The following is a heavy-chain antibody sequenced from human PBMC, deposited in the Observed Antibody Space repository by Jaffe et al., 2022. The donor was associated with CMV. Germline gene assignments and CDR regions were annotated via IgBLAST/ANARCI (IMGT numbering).Heavy chain of an antibody. CDR1: GFTFSSYG. Sequence: QVQLVESGGGVVQPGRSLRLSCAASGFTFSSYGMHWVRQAPGKGLEWVAVISYDGSNKYYADSVKGRFTISRDNSKNTLYLQMNSLRAEDTAVYYCAKDYREDYYYYGMDVWGQGTTVTVSS. V-gene: IGHV3-30*18. CDR3: AKDYREDYYYYGMDV. J-gene: IGHJ6*02. CDR2: ISYDGSNK.